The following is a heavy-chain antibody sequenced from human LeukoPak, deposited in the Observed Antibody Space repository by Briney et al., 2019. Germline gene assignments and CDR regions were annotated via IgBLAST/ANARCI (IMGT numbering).Heavy chain of an antibody. V-gene: IGHV4-39*07. CDR2: IYNNGST. J-gene: IGHJ3*02. D-gene: IGHD5-24*01. CDR3: ARGEMATIEDAFDI. CDR1: GGSISSSSYY. Sequence: MSSETLSLTCTVSGGSISSSSYYWGWIRQPPGKGLEWIGSIYNNGSTYYNPSLKSRVTISVDTSKNQFSLKLSSVTAADTAVYYCARGEMATIEDAFDIWGQGTMVTVSS.